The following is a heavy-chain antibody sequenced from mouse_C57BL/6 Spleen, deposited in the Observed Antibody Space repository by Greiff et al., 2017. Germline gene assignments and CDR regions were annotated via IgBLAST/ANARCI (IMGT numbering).Heavy chain of an antibody. CDR1: GYTFTSYW. CDR2: IHPNSGST. Sequence: QVQLQQPGAELVKPGASVKLSCKASGYTFTSYWMHWVKQRPGQGLEWIGMIHPNSGSTNYNEKFKSKATLTVDKSSSTAYMQLSSLTSEDSAVYYCAREYGNYGAIDYWGQGTSVTVSS. CDR3: AREYGNYGAIDY. V-gene: IGHV1-64*01. J-gene: IGHJ4*01. D-gene: IGHD2-10*02.